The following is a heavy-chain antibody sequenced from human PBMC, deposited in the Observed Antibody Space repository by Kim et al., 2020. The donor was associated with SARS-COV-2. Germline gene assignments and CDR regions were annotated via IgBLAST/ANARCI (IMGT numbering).Heavy chain of an antibody. Sequence: SVKGRFTISRDNSKNTLYLQMNSLRAEDTAVYYCARDPKVRGAMGYYFDYWGQGTLVTVSS. J-gene: IGHJ4*02. CDR3: ARDPKVRGAMGYYFDY. V-gene: IGHV3-30*07. D-gene: IGHD3-10*01.